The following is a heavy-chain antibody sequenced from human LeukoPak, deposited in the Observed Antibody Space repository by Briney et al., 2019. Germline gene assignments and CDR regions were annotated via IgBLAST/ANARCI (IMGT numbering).Heavy chain of an antibody. D-gene: IGHD1-26*01. CDR2: ISSSSSYI. CDR3: AREMGGAFDI. V-gene: IGHV3-21*01. Sequence: GGSLRPSCAASGFTFSSYSMNWVRQAPGKGLEWVSSISSSSSYIYYADSVKGRFTIPRDNAKNSLYLQMNSLRAEDTAVYYCAREMGGAFDIWGQGTMVTVSS. J-gene: IGHJ3*02. CDR1: GFTFSSYS.